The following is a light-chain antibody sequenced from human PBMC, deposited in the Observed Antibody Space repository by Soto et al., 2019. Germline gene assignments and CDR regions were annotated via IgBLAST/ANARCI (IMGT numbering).Light chain of an antibody. CDR1: PIVDMT. Sequence: SYELPQAPSVSVAPGQTATITWGGNPIVDMTVHWYQQKPGQAPILVLYDDTDRPSGIPERFSGSNSGNTATLTISRVEAGDEADYYCQMWDSRGDYVVFGGGTKLTVL. CDR3: QMWDSRGDYVV. J-gene: IGLJ2*01. V-gene: IGLV3-21*02. CDR2: DDT.